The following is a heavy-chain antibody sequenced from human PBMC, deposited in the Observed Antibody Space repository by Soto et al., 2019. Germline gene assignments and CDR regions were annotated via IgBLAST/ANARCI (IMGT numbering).Heavy chain of an antibody. CDR2: MNPNSGNT. CDR3: AGGLGSSWFHYYYCGMDV. Sequence: QVQLVQSGAEVKKPGASVKVSCKASGYTFTSYDINWVRQATGQGLEWMGWMNPNSGNTGYAQKFQGRVTMTRNTSISTAYMELSSMRSEDTAVYYCAGGLGSSWFHYYYCGMDVWGQGTTVTVSS. J-gene: IGHJ6*02. V-gene: IGHV1-8*01. D-gene: IGHD6-13*01. CDR1: GYTFTSYD.